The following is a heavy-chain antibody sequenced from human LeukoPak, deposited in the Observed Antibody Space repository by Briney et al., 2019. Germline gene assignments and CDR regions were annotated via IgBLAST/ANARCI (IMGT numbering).Heavy chain of an antibody. CDR1: GFTFSSYA. J-gene: IGHJ4*02. V-gene: IGHV3-30-3*01. Sequence: PGGSLRLSCAASGFTFSSYAMHWVRQAPGKGLEWVAVLSFDGSNKYYADSVKGRFTISRDNSKNTLYLQINSLRAEETAVYYCARPLAGGNSLPLYWGQGALVGVSS. CDR2: LSFDGSNK. D-gene: IGHD3-16*01. CDR3: ARPLAGGNSLPLY.